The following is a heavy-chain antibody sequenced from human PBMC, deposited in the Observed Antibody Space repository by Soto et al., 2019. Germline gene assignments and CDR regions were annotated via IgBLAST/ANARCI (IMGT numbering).Heavy chain of an antibody. D-gene: IGHD2-15*01. Sequence: QVQLQESGPGLVKPSQTLSLTCTVSGGSISSGGYYWSWIRQHPGKGLEWIGYIYYSGSTYYNPSLKSRVTLSVDTSKNQFSRKLGSVAAADTAVYYCARARYCSGGSCLGDYFDSWGQGTLVTVSS. CDR1: GGSISSGGYY. J-gene: IGHJ4*02. CDR2: IYYSGST. V-gene: IGHV4-31*03. CDR3: ARARYCSGGSCLGDYFDS.